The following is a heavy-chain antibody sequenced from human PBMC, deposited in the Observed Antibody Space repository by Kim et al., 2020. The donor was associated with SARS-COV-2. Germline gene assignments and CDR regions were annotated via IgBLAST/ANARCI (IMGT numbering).Heavy chain of an antibody. CDR2: IDPRDSYT. J-gene: IGHJ4*02. D-gene: IGHD2-2*03. CDR1: GYTFTTYW. Sequence: GESLKISCQISGYTFTTYWINWVRQMPGEGLEWMGKIDPRDSYTKYRPSFQGRVTISTDTSISTAYLHLSSLEASDTAKYYCASGFDVNFDYWGQGTLVTVSS. V-gene: IGHV5-10-1*01. CDR3: ASGFDVNFDY.